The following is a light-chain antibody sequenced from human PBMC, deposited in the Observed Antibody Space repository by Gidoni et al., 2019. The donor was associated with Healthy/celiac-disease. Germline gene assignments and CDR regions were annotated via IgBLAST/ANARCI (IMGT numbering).Light chain of an antibody. CDR3: QRSNSTPRLT. CDR1: QSISSY. V-gene: IGKV1-39*01. CDR2: AAS. J-gene: IGKJ4*01. Sequence: DIQMTQYTSSLSASVGDRVTITCRASQSISSYLNWYQQKPGKAPKLLIYAASSLQSGVPSRFSGSGAGTEFTLTSSRLQPEYFATYYYQRSNSTPRLTFGEGTKVEIK.